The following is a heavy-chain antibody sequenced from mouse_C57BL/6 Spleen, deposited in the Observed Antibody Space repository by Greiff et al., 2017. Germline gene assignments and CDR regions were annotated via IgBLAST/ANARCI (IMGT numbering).Heavy chain of an antibody. V-gene: IGHV1-82*01. CDR2: IYPGDGDT. J-gene: IGHJ2*01. CDR1: GYAFSSSW. D-gene: IGHD1-1*01. Sequence: VKLVESGPELVKPGASVKISCKASGYAFSSSWMNWVKQRPGKGLEWIGRIYPGDGDTNYNGKFKGKATLTADKSSSTAYMQLSSLTSEDSAVYFCASGYYGSRFFYFDYWGQGTTLTVSS. CDR3: ASGYYGSRFFYFDY.